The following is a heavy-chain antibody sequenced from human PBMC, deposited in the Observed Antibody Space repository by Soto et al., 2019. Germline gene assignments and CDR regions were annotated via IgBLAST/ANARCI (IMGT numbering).Heavy chain of an antibody. Sequence: PGGSLRLSCAASGFTFSNYAMIWVRQAPGKGLEWVSTITGSGGSTYYADSVKGRFTISRDNSKNTLYLQMNSLRSEDTAVYYCARKVGYDFWSGYYTSPYCYGMDVWGQGTTVTVSS. V-gene: IGHV3-23*01. CDR2: ITGSGGST. CDR1: GFTFSNYA. D-gene: IGHD3-3*01. J-gene: IGHJ6*02. CDR3: ARKVGYDFWSGYYTSPYCYGMDV.